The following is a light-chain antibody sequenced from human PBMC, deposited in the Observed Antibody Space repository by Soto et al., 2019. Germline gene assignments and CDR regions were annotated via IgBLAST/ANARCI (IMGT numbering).Light chain of an antibody. J-gene: IGKJ4*01. CDR3: HQYNSYSTLT. CDR1: QSVNNW. Sequence: DIQMTQSPSTLSASVGDRVTITCRASQSVNNWLAWYQQKPGKAPELLIYDASSLESGVPSRFSGSGSGTEFTLTISSLQPDDFATYYCHQYNSYSTLTFGGGTKVEI. V-gene: IGKV1-5*01. CDR2: DAS.